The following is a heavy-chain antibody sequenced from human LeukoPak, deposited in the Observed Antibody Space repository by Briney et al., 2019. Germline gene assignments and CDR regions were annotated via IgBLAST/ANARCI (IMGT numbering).Heavy chain of an antibody. D-gene: IGHD3-22*01. CDR1: GFTFSNSA. Sequence: GGSLRLSCAASGFTFSNSAMSWVRQAPGKGLEGVSATSGSGGSTYYADSVKGRFTISRDNSKNTLYLHMNTLRAEDTAVYYCAKDTQSIIVVPYYFDYWGQGTLVTVSS. CDR3: AKDTQSIIVVPYYFDY. CDR2: TSGSGGST. J-gene: IGHJ4*02. V-gene: IGHV3-23*01.